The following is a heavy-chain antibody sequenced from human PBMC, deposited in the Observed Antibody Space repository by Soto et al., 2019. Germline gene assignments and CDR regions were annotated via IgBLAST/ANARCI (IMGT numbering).Heavy chain of an antibody. J-gene: IGHJ4*02. CDR2: ISNSGGSI. CDR3: AKVVDFATRRPFEY. Sequence: GGSLRLSCEASGFTFSSFAMSWVRQAPGKGLEWVSTISNSGGSIYYADSVKGRFTISRDNSKNTLYLQMNSLRADDTAVYYCAKVVDFATRRPFEYWGQGTLVTVSS. D-gene: IGHD6-6*01. CDR1: GFTFSSFA. V-gene: IGHV3-23*01.